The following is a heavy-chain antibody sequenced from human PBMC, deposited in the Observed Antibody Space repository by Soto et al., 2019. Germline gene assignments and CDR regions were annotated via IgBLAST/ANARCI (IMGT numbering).Heavy chain of an antibody. CDR2: IWHDGNNK. J-gene: IGHJ6*02. D-gene: IGHD1-26*01. CDR3: ASDLVGASDSYGLDV. CDR1: GFTFSNYG. Sequence: GGSLRLSCAASGFTFSNYGMHWVRQAPGKGLGWVAIIWHDGNNKYYADSVRGRFIISRDNSKNRLYLQMNSLRAEDTAVYYCASDLVGASDSYGLDVWGQGTPVTVSS. V-gene: IGHV3-33*01.